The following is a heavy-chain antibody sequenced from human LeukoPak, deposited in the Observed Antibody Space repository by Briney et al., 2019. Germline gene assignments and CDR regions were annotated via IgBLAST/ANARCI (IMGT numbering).Heavy chain of an antibody. Sequence: GGSLRLSCAASGFTFSSYAMSWVRQAPGKGLEWVANIKQDGSEKYYVDSVKGRFTISRDNAKNSLYLQMNSLRAEDTAVYYCARSPPPTYDFWSGYYTSAFDIWGQGTMVTVSS. J-gene: IGHJ3*02. CDR1: GFTFSSYA. V-gene: IGHV3-7*01. CDR3: ARSPPPTYDFWSGYYTSAFDI. D-gene: IGHD3-3*01. CDR2: IKQDGSEK.